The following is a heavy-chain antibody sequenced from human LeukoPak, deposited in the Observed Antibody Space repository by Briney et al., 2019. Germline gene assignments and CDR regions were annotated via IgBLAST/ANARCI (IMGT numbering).Heavy chain of an antibody. CDR1: GDSIRSYY. J-gene: IGHJ4*02. CDR2: IYTSGSI. V-gene: IGHV4-4*07. CDR3: ASTTYYYDSSGYYFLDY. D-gene: IGHD3-22*01. Sequence: SETLSLICTVSGDSIRSYYWSWIRQPAGKGLEWIGRIYTSGSINYNPSLQNRVTMSVDTSKNQFSLKLSSVTAADTAVYYCASTTYYYDSSGYYFLDYWGQGTLVTVPS.